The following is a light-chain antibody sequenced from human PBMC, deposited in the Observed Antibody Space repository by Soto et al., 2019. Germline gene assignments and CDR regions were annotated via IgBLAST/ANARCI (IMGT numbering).Light chain of an antibody. CDR3: SSYTSSSTLGMG. J-gene: IGLJ1*01. Sequence: QSVLTQPASVSGSPGQSITISCTGTSSDVGGYNYVSWYQQHPGKAPKLMIYDVSNRPSGVSNRFSGSKSGNTASLTISGLQAEDEADYYCSSYTSSSTLGMGFGTGTKVTVL. CDR2: DVS. CDR1: SSDVGGYNY. V-gene: IGLV2-14*01.